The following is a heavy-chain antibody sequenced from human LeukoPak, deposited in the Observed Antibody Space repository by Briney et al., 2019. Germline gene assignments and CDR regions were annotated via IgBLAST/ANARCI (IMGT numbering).Heavy chain of an antibody. D-gene: IGHD3-22*01. J-gene: IGHJ4*02. Sequence: SQTLSLTCTVSGGSISSGAYYWSWIRQHPGKGLEWIGYISYSGSTYYNPSLKSRVTISVDTSKNQFSLKLSSVTAADTAVYYCARGGTYYYDSSVNWGQGTLVTVSS. CDR1: GGSISSGAYY. CDR2: ISYSGST. V-gene: IGHV4-30-4*01. CDR3: ARGGTYYYDSSVN.